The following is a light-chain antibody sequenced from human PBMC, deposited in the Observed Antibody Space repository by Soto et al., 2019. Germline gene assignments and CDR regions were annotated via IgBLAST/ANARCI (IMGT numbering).Light chain of an antibody. V-gene: IGKV3D-20*02. J-gene: IGKJ4*01. CDR1: QTVRNNY. CDR3: QQLHSWGVT. CDR2: DAS. Sequence: EFVLTQSPGTLSLAPGERATLSCRASQTVRNNYLAWYQQKPGQAPRLLIYDASSRATGIPDRFSGGGSGTDFTLTISSLQPEDFATYSCQQLHSWGVTFGGGTKV.